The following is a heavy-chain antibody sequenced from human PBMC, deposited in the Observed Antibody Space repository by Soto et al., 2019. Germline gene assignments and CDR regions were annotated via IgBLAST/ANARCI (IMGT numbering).Heavy chain of an antibody. J-gene: IGHJ3*01. CDR3: ATSGAPSDAFDF. CDR1: GYTLTELS. V-gene: IGHV1-24*01. Sequence: ASVKVSCKVSGYTLTELSMHWVRQAPGKGLEWMGGFDPEDGETIYAQKFQGRVTMTEDTSTDTAYMELSSLRSEDTAVYYCATSGAPSDAFDFWGQGTMVTVSS. CDR2: FDPEDGET.